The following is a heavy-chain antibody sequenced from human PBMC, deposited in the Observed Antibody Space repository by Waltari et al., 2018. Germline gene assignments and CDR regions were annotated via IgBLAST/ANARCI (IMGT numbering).Heavy chain of an antibody. V-gene: IGHV1-24*01. CDR1: GYTLAVFS. CDR2: LDPKDGHA. D-gene: IGHD2-15*01. Sequence: QVQVVQSGAEVKKPGAPVKVSCKVSGYTLAVFSIHWWRRAPGKGLEWMGRLDPKDGHAVLAQNFQGRVTMTEDSSTDTAYMELSSLRPEDTALYYCHLTGRNIVVMAATSPSFYSYIDVWGRGTTVTVSS. J-gene: IGHJ6*03. CDR3: HLTGRNIVVMAATSPSFYSYIDV.